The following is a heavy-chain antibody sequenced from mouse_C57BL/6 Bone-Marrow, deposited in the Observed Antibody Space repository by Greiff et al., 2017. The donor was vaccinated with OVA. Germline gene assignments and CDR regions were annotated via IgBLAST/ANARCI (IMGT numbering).Heavy chain of an antibody. V-gene: IGHV1-61*01. CDR1: GYTFTSYW. D-gene: IGHD4-1*01. J-gene: IGHJ2*01. Sequence: QVQLKQPGAELVRPGSSVKLSCKASGYTFTSYWMDWVKQRPGQGLEWIGNIYPSDSETHYNQKFKDKATLTVDKSSSTAYMQLSSLTSEDSAVYYCARGVTGYFDYWGQGTTLTVSS. CDR3: ARGVTGYFDY. CDR2: IYPSDSET.